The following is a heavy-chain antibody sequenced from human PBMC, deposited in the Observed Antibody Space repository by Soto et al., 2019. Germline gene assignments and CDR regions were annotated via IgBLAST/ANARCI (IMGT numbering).Heavy chain of an antibody. CDR1: GYTFTSYD. CDR2: MNPNSGNT. J-gene: IGHJ6*03. Sequence: ASVKVSCKASGYTFTSYDINWVRQATGQGLESMGWMNPNSGNTGYAQKFQGRVTMTRNTSISTAYMELSSLRSEDTAVYYCARGRIFGVVIIVGYYYYYMDVWGKGTTVTV. D-gene: IGHD3-3*01. V-gene: IGHV1-8*01. CDR3: ARGRIFGVVIIVGYYYYYMDV.